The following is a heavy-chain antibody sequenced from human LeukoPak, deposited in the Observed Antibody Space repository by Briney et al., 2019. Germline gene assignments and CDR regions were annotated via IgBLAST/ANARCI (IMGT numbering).Heavy chain of an antibody. D-gene: IGHD5-12*01. CDR1: GYTFTSYD. CDR2: MNPNSGNT. J-gene: IGHJ4*02. CDR3: ARVNGNGRTDQIIVAFDY. Sequence: ASVXXXCKASGYTFTSYDXNWVRQXTXQGREWMGXMNPNSGNTGYAQKFQGRVTMTRNTSISTAYMELSSLRSEDTAVYYCARVNGNGRTDQIIVAFDYWGQGTLVTVSS. V-gene: IGHV1-8*01.